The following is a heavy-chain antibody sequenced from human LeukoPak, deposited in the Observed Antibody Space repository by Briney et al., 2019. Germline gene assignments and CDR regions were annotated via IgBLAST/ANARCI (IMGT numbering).Heavy chain of an antibody. CDR2: IYYSGST. CDR3: ARSPRCSTSCPIDY. Sequence: PSETLSLTCTVSGGSISNYYWSWIRQPPGKGLEWTGYIYYSGSTNYNPSLKSRVTISVDTSKNQFSLKLSSVTAADTAVYYCARSPRCSTSCPIDYWGQGTLVTVSS. V-gene: IGHV4-59*01. D-gene: IGHD2-2*01. CDR1: GGSISNYY. J-gene: IGHJ4*02.